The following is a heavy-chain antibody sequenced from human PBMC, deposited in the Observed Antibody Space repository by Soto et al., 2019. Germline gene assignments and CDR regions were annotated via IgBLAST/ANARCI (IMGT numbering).Heavy chain of an antibody. Sequence: QVHLQESGPGLVKPSQTLSLTCTVSGGSISSSDYYWSWIRQPPGKGLEWIGYIYSSGNTYYNPSLKSRLTISVDTSKNQFSLKLNSVTAADTALYYCARGLSAATVVTCYFDDWGQGTLVTVSS. CDR1: GGSISSSDYY. D-gene: IGHD4-17*01. CDR2: IYSSGNT. J-gene: IGHJ4*02. V-gene: IGHV4-31*03. CDR3: ARGLSAATVVTCYFDD.